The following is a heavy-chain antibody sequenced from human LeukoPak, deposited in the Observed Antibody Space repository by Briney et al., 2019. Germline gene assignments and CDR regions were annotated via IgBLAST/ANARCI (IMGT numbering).Heavy chain of an antibody. D-gene: IGHD5-24*01. J-gene: IGHJ3*01. CDR1: GDSIRSHY. V-gene: IGHV4-59*11. CDR3: ARGGEGYNDDAFEV. CDR2: IYNSATT. Sequence: PETLSLTCTVSGDSIRSHYCAWIRQPPGKGLEWIGHIYNSATTDYNPSFKSRVTISLDTSKKQFSLKMTSVTALDSAVYYCARGGEGYNDDAFEVWGLGTAVTFSS.